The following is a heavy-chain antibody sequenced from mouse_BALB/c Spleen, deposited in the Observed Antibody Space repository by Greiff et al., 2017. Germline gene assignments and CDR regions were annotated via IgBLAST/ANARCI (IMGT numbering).Heavy chain of an antibody. CDR3: ARHGGVLRYFDV. Sequence: EVQLVESGGGLVKPGGSLKLSCAASGFAFSSYDMSWVRQTPEKRLEWVAYISSGGGSTYYPDTVKGRFTISRDNAKNTLYLQMSSLKSEDTAMYYCARHGGVLRYFDVWGAGTTVTVSS. V-gene: IGHV5-12-1*01. D-gene: IGHD1-1*01. CDR1: GFAFSSYD. CDR2: ISSGGGST. J-gene: IGHJ1*01.